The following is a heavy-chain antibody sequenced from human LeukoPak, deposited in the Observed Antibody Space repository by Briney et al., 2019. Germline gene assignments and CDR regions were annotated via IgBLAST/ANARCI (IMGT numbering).Heavy chain of an antibody. CDR2: ISSSSSYI. J-gene: IGHJ4*02. CDR3: AKGLHLAAADY. D-gene: IGHD6-13*01. CDR1: GFTFSSYS. Sequence: GGSLRLSCAASGFTFSSYSMNWVRQAPGKGLEWVSSISSSSSYIYYGDSVKGRFTISRDNSKKTLYLQMNSLRAGDTAVYYCAKGLHLAAADYWGQGTLVTVSS. V-gene: IGHV3-21*04.